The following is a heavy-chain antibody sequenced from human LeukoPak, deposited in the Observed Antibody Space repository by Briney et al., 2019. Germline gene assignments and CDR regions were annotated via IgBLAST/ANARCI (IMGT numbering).Heavy chain of an antibody. CDR2: ISGSGGST. CDR3: ARGRGGPTGLNYFDY. Sequence: GGSLRLSCAASGFTFSSYALSWVRQAPGKGLEWVSGISGSGGSTYYADSVEGRFTISRDNSKDTLYLQMSSLRAEDTAVYYCARGRGGPTGLNYFDYWGQGTLDTASS. J-gene: IGHJ4*02. D-gene: IGHD1-1*01. V-gene: IGHV3-23*01. CDR1: GFTFSSYA.